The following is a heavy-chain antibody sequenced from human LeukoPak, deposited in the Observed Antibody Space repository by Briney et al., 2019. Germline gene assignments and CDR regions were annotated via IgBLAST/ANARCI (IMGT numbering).Heavy chain of an antibody. Sequence: SGTLSLTCAVSGGSISSSNWWSWVRQPPGKGLEWIGEIYHSGSTNYNPSLKSRVTISVDTSKNQFSLKLSSVTAADTAVYYCARVMCSGGSCYSIDYWGQGTLVTVSS. CDR1: GGSISSSNW. D-gene: IGHD2-15*01. CDR3: ARVMCSGGSCYSIDY. V-gene: IGHV4-4*02. J-gene: IGHJ4*02. CDR2: IYHSGST.